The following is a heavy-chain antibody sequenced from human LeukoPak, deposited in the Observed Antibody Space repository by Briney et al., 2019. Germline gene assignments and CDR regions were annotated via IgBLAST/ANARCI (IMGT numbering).Heavy chain of an antibody. J-gene: IGHJ4*02. CDR1: GFTFSTYA. CDR2: ITESGGST. CDR3: AKVRGGYFDY. Sequence: PGGSLRLSCASSGFTFSTYAMSWVRQAPGKGLGWVSGITESGGSTYYADSVKGRFTISRDNSKNTLYLQMNSLRAEDTAVYYCAKVRGGYFDYWGQGTLVTVSS. V-gene: IGHV3-23*01. D-gene: IGHD3-10*01.